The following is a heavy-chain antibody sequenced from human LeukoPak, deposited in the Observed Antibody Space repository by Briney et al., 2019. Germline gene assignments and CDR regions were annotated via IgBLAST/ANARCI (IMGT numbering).Heavy chain of an antibody. D-gene: IGHD3-10*01. J-gene: IGHJ6*03. CDR2: IRYDGSNK. V-gene: IGHV3-30*02. CDR3: ARVYGPLGSNYYMDV. Sequence: PGGSLRLSCAASGFTFSSYGMHWVRQAPGKGLEWVAFIRYDGSNKYYADSVKGRFTISRDNSKNTLYLQMNSLRAEDTAVYYCARVYGPLGSNYYMDVWGKGTTVTVSS. CDR1: GFTFSSYG.